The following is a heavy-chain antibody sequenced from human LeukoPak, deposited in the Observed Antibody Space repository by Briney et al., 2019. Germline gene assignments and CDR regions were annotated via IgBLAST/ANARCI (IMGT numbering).Heavy chain of an antibody. Sequence: GGSLRLSCAASGFTFSNSGMHWVRQAPGKGLEWVAVISYDGSNKQYVDSVKGRFTISRDNSKNTLYLQMNSLRAEDTAVYYCAKDVAAVGTIPDYWGQGALVTVSS. J-gene: IGHJ4*02. V-gene: IGHV3-30*18. D-gene: IGHD6-13*01. CDR1: GFTFSNSG. CDR3: AKDVAAVGTIPDY. CDR2: ISYDGSNK.